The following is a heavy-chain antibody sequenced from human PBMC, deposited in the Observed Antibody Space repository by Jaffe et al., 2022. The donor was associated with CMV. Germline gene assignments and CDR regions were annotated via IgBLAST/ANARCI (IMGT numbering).Heavy chain of an antibody. J-gene: IGHJ4*02. Sequence: EVQLVESGGGLVQPGRSLRLSCAASGFTFDDYAMHWVRQAPGKGLEWVSGISWNSGSIGYADSVKGRFTISRDNAKNSLYLQMNSLRAEDTALYYCAKAKAIFGVVKGSSFDYWGQGTLVTVSS. CDR3: AKAKAIFGVVKGSSFDY. CDR2: ISWNSGSI. D-gene: IGHD3-3*01. V-gene: IGHV3-9*01. CDR1: GFTFDDYA.